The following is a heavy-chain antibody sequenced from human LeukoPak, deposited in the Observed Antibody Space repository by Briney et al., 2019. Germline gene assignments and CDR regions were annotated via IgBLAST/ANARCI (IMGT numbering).Heavy chain of an antibody. Sequence: PGGSLRLSCAASGFTFSNYGMHWVRQAPGKGLEWVAFIRYDEINTYYADSVKGRFTISRDSSKNTLYLQMNSLRAEDTAVYYCAKAIGYCSSTSCYGIYGAYDYWGQGTLVTVSS. D-gene: IGHD2-2*01. V-gene: IGHV3-30*02. CDR1: GFTFSNYG. CDR3: AKAIGYCSSTSCYGIYGAYDY. CDR2: IRYDEINT. J-gene: IGHJ4*02.